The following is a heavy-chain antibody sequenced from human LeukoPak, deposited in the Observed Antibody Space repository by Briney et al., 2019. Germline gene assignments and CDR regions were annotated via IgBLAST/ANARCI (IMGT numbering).Heavy chain of an antibody. D-gene: IGHD6-19*01. CDR1: GYTFTSYA. Sequence: ASVKVSCKASGYTFTSYAMHWVRQAPGQRLEWMGWINAGNGNTKYSQKFQGRVTITRDTSASTAYMELSSLRSEDTAVYYCATDGGDSSGWYISNFDYWGQGTLVTVSS. CDR3: ATDGGDSSGWYISNFDY. V-gene: IGHV1-3*01. J-gene: IGHJ4*02. CDR2: INAGNGNT.